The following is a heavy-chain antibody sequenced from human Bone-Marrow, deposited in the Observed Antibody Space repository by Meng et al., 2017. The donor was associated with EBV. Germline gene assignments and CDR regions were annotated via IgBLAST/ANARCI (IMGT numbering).Heavy chain of an antibody. CDR2: ISSSSSYI. CDR1: GFTFSSYS. D-gene: IGHD2-21*02. CDR3: ASLGWGDHIQGGP. J-gene: IGHJ5*02. V-gene: IGHV3-21*01. Sequence: EVQLVESGGGLVKPGGSLRLSCAASGFTFSSYSMNWVRQAPGKGLEWVSSISSSSSYIYYADSVKGRFTISRDNAKNSLYLQMNSLRAEDTAVYYCASLGWGDHIQGGPWGQGTLVTVSA.